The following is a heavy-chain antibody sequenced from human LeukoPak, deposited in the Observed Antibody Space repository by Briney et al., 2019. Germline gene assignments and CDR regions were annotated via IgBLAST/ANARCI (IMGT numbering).Heavy chain of an antibody. D-gene: IGHD6-25*01. CDR3: AKPGGPGIAARGAFDV. CDR1: GFTFSNYA. V-gene: IGHV3-23*01. CDR2: ISGPAIST. J-gene: IGHJ3*01. Sequence: PGGSLRLSCAASGFTFSNYALHWVRQAPGKGLEWVSGISGPAISTYYADSEKGRFTITRDNSKNTLYLQMNSLRAEDTAVYYCAKPGGPGIAARGAFDVWGQGTMVTVSS.